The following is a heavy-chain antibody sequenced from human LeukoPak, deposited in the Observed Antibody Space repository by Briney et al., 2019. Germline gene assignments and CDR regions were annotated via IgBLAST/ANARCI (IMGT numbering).Heavy chain of an antibody. CDR3: ARDLFGSSSWLDY. J-gene: IGHJ4*02. CDR1: GGTFSSYA. Sequence: SVKVSCKASGGTFSSYAISWVRQAPGQGLEWMGGIIPIFGTANYVQKFQGRVTITADESTSTAYMELSSLRSEDTAVYYCARDLFGSSSWLDYWGQGTLVTVSS. D-gene: IGHD6-13*01. V-gene: IGHV1-69*13. CDR2: IIPIFGTA.